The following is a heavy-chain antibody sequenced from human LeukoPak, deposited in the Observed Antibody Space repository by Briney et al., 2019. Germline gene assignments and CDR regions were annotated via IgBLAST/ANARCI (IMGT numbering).Heavy chain of an antibody. CDR1: GGSISSDY. V-gene: IGHV4-34*01. CDR3: ARGRYELLTIAAAGREYWFDP. Sequence: SETLSLTCSVSGGSISSDYWTWIRQPPGKGLEWIGEINHSGSTNYNPSLKSRVTISVDTSKNQFSLKLSSVTAADTAVYYCARGRYELLTIAAAGREYWFDPWGQGTLVTVSS. D-gene: IGHD6-13*01. J-gene: IGHJ5*02. CDR2: INHSGST.